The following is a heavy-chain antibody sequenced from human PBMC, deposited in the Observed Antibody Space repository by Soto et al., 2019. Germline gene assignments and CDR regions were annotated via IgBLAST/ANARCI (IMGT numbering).Heavy chain of an antibody. D-gene: IGHD3-10*01. J-gene: IGHJ4*02. CDR3: ASSSLWLGMGYFDY. CDR2: ISRTGRDT. V-gene: IGHV3-23*01. CDR1: GLTFDNYA. Sequence: EVHLLDSGGDLVQRGGSLRLSCAVSGLTFDNYAMTWVRQSPGKGLEWVSSISRTGRDTHYADSVKGRFTISRDNSKNTLFLQMETLRADDSGIYYCASSSLWLGMGYFDYWGQGTLVTVSS.